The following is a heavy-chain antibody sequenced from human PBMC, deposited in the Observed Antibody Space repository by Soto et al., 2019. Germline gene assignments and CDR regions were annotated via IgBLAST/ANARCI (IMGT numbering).Heavy chain of an antibody. J-gene: IGHJ3*02. D-gene: IGHD3-22*01. CDR1: GFTFSSYA. CDR2: ISDSGTGT. Sequence: EVQILESGGGLVQPGGSLRLSCAASGFTFSSYAMYWVRQAPGKGLAWVSGISDSGTGTYYADSVKGRFTISRDNSKNTVYLQMKSRRAEDTAVYYRAKDHTVVIRDAVAIWGQGTMVNASS. V-gene: IGHV3-23*01. CDR3: AKDHTVVIRDAVAI.